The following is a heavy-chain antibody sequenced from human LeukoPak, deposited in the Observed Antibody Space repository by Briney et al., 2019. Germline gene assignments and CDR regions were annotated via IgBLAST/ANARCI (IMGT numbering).Heavy chain of an antibody. D-gene: IGHD3-10*01. CDR3: ARDLGPTRSDWYFDL. V-gene: IGHV1-3*01. CDR1: GYTFTSYA. Sequence: ASVKVSCKASGYTFTSYAIHWVRQAPGQRLEWMGWINAGNGNTKYSQKFQGRVTITRDTSASTAYMELSSLRSEDTAVYYCARDLGPTRSDWYFDLWGRGTLVTVSS. CDR2: INAGNGNT. J-gene: IGHJ2*01.